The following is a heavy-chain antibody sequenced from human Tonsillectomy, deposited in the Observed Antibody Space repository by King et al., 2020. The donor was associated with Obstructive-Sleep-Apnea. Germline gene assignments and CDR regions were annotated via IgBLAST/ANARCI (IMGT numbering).Heavy chain of an antibody. CDR2: IYYSGST. J-gene: IGHJ4*02. CDR3: ARDSPTYYDILTGPLFDY. V-gene: IGHV4-59*01. D-gene: IGHD3-9*01. CDR1: GGSISSYY. Sequence: LQLQESGPGLVKPSETLSLTCTVSGGSISSYYWSWIRQPPGKGLEWIGYIYYSGSTNYNPSLKSRVTISVDTSKNQFSLKLSSVTAADTAGYYCARDSPTYYDILTGPLFDYWGQGTLVTVSS.